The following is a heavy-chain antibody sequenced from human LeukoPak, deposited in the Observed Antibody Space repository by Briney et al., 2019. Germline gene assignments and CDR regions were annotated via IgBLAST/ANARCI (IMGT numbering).Heavy chain of an antibody. CDR3: AREHYDFWSGPVWFDP. V-gene: IGHV1-69*04. CDR1: GGTFSSYA. Sequence: SVKVSCKASGGTFSSYAISWVRQAPGQGLEWMGRIIPILGIANYAQKLQGRVTMTTDTSTSTAYMELRSLRSDDTAVYYCAREHYDFWSGPVWFDPWGQGTLVTVSS. D-gene: IGHD3-3*01. J-gene: IGHJ5*02. CDR2: IIPILGIA.